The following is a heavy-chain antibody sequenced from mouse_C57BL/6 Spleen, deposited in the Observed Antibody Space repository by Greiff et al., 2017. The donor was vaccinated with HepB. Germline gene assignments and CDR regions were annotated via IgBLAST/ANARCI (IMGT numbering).Heavy chain of an antibody. V-gene: IGHV5-17*01. CDR2: ISSGSSTI. J-gene: IGHJ3*01. CDR3: ARKRSYYDYDWFAY. Sequence: EVMLVESGGGLVKPGGSLKLSCAASGFTFSDYGMHWVRQAPEKGLEWVAYISSGSSTIYYADTVKGRFTISRDNAKNTLFLQMTSLRSEDTAMYYCARKRSYYDYDWFAYWGQGTLVTVSA. CDR1: GFTFSDYG. D-gene: IGHD2-4*01.